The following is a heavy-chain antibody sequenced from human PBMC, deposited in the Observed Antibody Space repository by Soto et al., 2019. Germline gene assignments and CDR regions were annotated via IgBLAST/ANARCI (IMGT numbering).Heavy chain of an antibody. Sequence: EVQLVESGGGLVKPGGSLRLSCAASGFSFSNAWMSWVRQAPGKGLEWVGRIKSKSDGGTTDYAAPVNGRFTISRDDSKNTLYVQMNSLKTEDTAVYYCPTEPTAARSFDDWGQGTLVTVSS. J-gene: IGHJ4*02. CDR3: PTEPTAARSFDD. CDR1: GFSFSNAW. CDR2: IKSKSDGGTT. V-gene: IGHV3-15*01. D-gene: IGHD2-2*01.